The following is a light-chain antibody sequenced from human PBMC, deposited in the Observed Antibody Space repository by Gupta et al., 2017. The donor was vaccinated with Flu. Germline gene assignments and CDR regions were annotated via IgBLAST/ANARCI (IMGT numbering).Light chain of an antibody. CDR1: SSNIGSST. Sequence: SVLTQPPSASGTPGQRVTISCPGSSSNIGSSTVNWYQQLPGTAPKLLIYSNNQRPSGVPDRFSGSKSGTSASLAISGLQSEDEADYYCAAWDDSLNGWVFGGGTKLTVL. CDR2: SNN. CDR3: AAWDDSLNGWV. V-gene: IGLV1-44*01. J-gene: IGLJ3*02.